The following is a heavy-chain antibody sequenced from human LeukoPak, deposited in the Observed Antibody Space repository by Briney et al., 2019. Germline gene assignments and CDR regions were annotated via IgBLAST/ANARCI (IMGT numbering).Heavy chain of an antibody. J-gene: IGHJ5*02. V-gene: IGHV3-23*01. CDR2: ISGSGGST. CDR1: GFTFSSYA. D-gene: IGHD3-22*01. Sequence: PGGSLRLSCAASGFTFSSYAMSWVRQAPGKGLEWVSAISGSGGSTYYADSVKGRFTISRDNSKNTLYLQMNSLRAEDTAVYYCAKDYYDSRGHPNWFDPWGQGTLVTVSS. CDR3: AKDYYDSRGHPNWFDP.